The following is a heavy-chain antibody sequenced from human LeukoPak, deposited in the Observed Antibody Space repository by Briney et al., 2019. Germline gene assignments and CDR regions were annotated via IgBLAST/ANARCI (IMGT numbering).Heavy chain of an antibody. D-gene: IGHD6-13*01. Sequence: PGGSLRLSCAASGFTFSSYAMSWVRQAPGKGLEWVSAISGSGGSTYYADSVKGRFTISRDNSKNTLYLQMNSLRAEDTAVYYCARAYSSSWYRFDYWGQGTLVTVSS. CDR2: ISGSGGST. J-gene: IGHJ4*02. V-gene: IGHV3-23*01. CDR1: GFTFSSYA. CDR3: ARAYSSSWYRFDY.